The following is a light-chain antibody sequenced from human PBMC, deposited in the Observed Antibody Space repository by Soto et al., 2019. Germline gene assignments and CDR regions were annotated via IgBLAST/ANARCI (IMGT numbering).Light chain of an antibody. Sequence: EVVLTQSPVTLSLSPGERATLSCRASQSFRGLLAWYQQKPGQAPRLLIYDAYNRATGIPPRFNGSGSGTDFTLTISSVYREYSAVYYCQQRNMWHITFGQGTRREIK. V-gene: IGKV3-11*01. J-gene: IGKJ5*01. CDR2: DAY. CDR1: QSFRGL. CDR3: QQRNMWHIT.